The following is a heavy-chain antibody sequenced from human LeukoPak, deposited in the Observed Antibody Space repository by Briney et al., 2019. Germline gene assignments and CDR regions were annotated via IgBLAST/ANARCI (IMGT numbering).Heavy chain of an antibody. V-gene: IGHV3-21*01. CDR1: GFTFSSPT. CDR3: VKHETGPEY. J-gene: IGHJ4*02. D-gene: IGHD1-14*01. Sequence: GGSLRLSCVVSGFTFSSPTMNWVRQAPGRGLEWVSSISSSSSYMYYADSVKGRFTVSRDNAKNSLYLQMNSLRVEDTAVYYCVKHETGPEYWGQGTLVTVSS. CDR2: ISSSSSYM.